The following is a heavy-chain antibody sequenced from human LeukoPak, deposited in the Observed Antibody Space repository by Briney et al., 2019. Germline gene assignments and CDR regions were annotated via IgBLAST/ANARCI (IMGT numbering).Heavy chain of an antibody. D-gene: IGHD1-1*01. J-gene: IGHJ3*02. V-gene: IGHV1-3*03. CDR3: ARGNSFRYDAFDI. CDR2: INTGNGNT. Sequence: GASVKVSCKASGYTFTSYAMHWVRQAPGQRLEWMGWINTGNGNTKYSQEFQGRVTITRDTSANTAYMELSSLRSEDMAVYYCARGNSFRYDAFDIWGQGTMVTVSS. CDR1: GYTFTSYA.